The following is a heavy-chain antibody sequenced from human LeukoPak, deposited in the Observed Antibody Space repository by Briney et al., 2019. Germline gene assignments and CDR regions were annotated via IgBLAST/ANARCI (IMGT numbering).Heavy chain of an antibody. D-gene: IGHD1-26*01. V-gene: IGHV3-33*01. CDR3: ATDGSERDIDN. Sequence: GRSLRLSCATSGFTFWKYGMHWVRQAPGKGLEWVAIAWNDGRTTHHADSVKVRFSISRDNSKNTLYLQMNSLRAEDTAVYYCATDGSERDIDNWGRGTLVTVSA. CDR2: AWNDGRTT. J-gene: IGHJ4*02. CDR1: GFTFWKYG.